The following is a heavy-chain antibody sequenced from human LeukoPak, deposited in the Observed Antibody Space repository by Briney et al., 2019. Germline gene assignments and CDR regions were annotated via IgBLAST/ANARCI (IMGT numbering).Heavy chain of an antibody. CDR3: ARGRGGRKGWFDP. V-gene: IGHV1-69*05. J-gene: IGHJ5*02. D-gene: IGHD1-1*01. CDR1: GGTFGKYT. Sequence: ASVKVSCKASGGTFGKYTISWVRQRPGQGLEWMGGIIPIFGTANYAQKFQGRVTMTRNTSISTAYMELSSLRSEDTAVYYCARGRGGRKGWFDPWGQGTLVTVSS. CDR2: IIPIFGTA.